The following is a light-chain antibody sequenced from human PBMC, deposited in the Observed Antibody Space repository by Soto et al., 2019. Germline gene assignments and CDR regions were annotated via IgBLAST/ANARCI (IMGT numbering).Light chain of an antibody. Sequence: QSVLTQPPSVSGSPGQSVAISCTGTSSDVGSSNGVSWYQQHPGKAPKLMIYDVSNRPSGVSNRFSGSKSGNTASLTISGLQAEDEADYYCSSYTSSSPYVFGTGTKVTVL. CDR1: SSDVGSSNG. CDR2: DVS. J-gene: IGLJ1*01. V-gene: IGLV2-14*01. CDR3: SSYTSSSPYV.